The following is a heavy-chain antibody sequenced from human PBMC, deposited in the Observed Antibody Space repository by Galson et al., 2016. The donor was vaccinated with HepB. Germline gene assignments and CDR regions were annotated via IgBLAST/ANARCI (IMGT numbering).Heavy chain of an antibody. Sequence: ETLSLTCAVYGTSFSHYDWNWIRQSPGKGLEWIGEISHSGRTDYNPSLGSRVSISVDTSKNQFSLILNSVTAADAAVYYCAREGSRLRVGNRWHKRAMDVWGQGTTVTVSS. CDR3: AREGSRLRVGNRWHKRAMDV. V-gene: IGHV4-34*01. CDR1: GTSFSHYD. J-gene: IGHJ6*02. D-gene: IGHD5-24*01. CDR2: ISHSGRT.